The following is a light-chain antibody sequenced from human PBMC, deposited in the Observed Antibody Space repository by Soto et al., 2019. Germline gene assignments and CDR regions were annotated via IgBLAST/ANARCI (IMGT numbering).Light chain of an antibody. Sequence: QSVLTQPASVSASPGQSITISCTGTSSDIGGYIYVSWYQHHPGKAPRLMIYEVSSRPSGVSNRFSGSKSGNTASLTISGLQAEDEAQCYCSSYSSANTVIFGGGTKLTVL. CDR1: SSDIGGYIY. J-gene: IGLJ2*01. CDR3: SSYSSANTVI. CDR2: EVS. V-gene: IGLV2-14*01.